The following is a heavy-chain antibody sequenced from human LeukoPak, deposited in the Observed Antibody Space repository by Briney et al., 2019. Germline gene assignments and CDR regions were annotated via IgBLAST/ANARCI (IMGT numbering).Heavy chain of an antibody. V-gene: IGHV4-59*01. CDR2: IDYSGST. J-gene: IGHJ3*02. D-gene: IGHD2-2*02. CDR3: ARESSRYCSSTSWYSAFDI. Sequence: SETLSLTCTVSGGSISSYYWSWIRQPPGKGLEWIGYIDYSGSTNYNPSLKSRVTISVDTSKNQFSLKLSSVTAADTAVYYCARESSRYCSSTSWYSAFDIWGQGTMVTVYS. CDR1: GGSISSYY.